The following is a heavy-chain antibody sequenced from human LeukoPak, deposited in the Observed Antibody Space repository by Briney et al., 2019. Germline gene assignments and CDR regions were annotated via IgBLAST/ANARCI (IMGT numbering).Heavy chain of an antibody. V-gene: IGHV3-74*01. J-gene: IGHJ6*02. D-gene: IGHD1-26*01. Sequence: QPGGSLRLSCAASGFTFSSYWMHWVRQAPGKGLVWVSRINSDGSATSYADSVKGRFTISRDNAKNTLYLQMNSLRPEDTAVYYCARDTEWEPPDYYYAMDVWGQGTTVTVSS. CDR1: GFTFSSYW. CDR2: INSDGSAT. CDR3: ARDTEWEPPDYYYAMDV.